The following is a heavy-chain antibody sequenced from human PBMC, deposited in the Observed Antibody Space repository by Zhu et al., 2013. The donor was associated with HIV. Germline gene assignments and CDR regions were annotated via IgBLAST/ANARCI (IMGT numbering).Heavy chain of an antibody. V-gene: IGHV4-38-2*01. J-gene: IGHJ4*02. D-gene: IGHD7-27*01. CDR2: IYHSGST. CDR3: ASLRNWDLDY. Sequence: QVQLQESGPGLVKPSETLSLTCAVSGYSISSGYYWGWIRQPPGKGLEWIGSIYHSGSTYYNPSLKSRVTISVDTSKNQFSLKLSSVTAADTAVYYCASLRNWDLDYWGQGTLVTVSS. CDR1: GYSISSGYY.